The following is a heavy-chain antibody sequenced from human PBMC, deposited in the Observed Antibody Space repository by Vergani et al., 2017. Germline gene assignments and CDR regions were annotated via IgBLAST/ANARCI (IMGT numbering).Heavy chain of an antibody. J-gene: IGHJ6*03. CDR1: GYTFTSYG. V-gene: IGHV1-18*01. D-gene: IGHD2-2*01. Sequence: QVQLVQSGAEVKKPGASVKVSCKASGYTFTSYGISWVRQAPGQGLEWMGWISAYNGNTNYAQKLQGRVTMTTDTSTSTAYMELRSLRSDDTAVYYCARADRGDCSSTSCFTDYYYYYYMDVWGKGTTVTVSS. CDR3: ARADRGDCSSTSCFTDYYYYYYMDV. CDR2: ISAYNGNT.